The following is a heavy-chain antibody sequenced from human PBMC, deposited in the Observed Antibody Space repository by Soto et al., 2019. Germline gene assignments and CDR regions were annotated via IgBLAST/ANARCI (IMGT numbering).Heavy chain of an antibody. Sequence: ASETLSLTCAVYGGSFSGYYWSWIRQPPGKGLEWIGEINHSGSTNYNPSLKSRVTISVDTSKNQFSLKLSSVTAADTAVYYCARSWGSSSRRLLNRSWYFDYWGQGTLVTVSS. CDR3: ARSWGSSSRRLLNRSWYFDY. CDR2: INHSGST. V-gene: IGHV4-34*01. D-gene: IGHD6-6*01. J-gene: IGHJ4*02. CDR1: GGSFSGYY.